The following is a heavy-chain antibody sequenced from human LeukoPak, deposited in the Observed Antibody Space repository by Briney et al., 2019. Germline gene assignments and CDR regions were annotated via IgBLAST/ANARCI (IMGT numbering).Heavy chain of an antibody. V-gene: IGHV4-30-4*01. Sequence: PSETLSLTCTVSGGSISSYYWSWIRQPPGKGLEWIGYIYYSGSTYYNPSLKSRVTISVDTSKNQFSLKLSSVTAADTPVYYCARDDYGGYHGWFDPWGQGTLVTVSS. CDR2: IYYSGST. CDR3: ARDDYGGYHGWFDP. D-gene: IGHD4-23*01. CDR1: GGSISSYY. J-gene: IGHJ5*02.